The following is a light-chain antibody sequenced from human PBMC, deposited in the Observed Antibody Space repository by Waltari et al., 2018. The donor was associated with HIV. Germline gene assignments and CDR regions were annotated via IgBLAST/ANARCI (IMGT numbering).Light chain of an antibody. CDR1: QSISNY. CDR2: AAS. Sequence: DILMTQFPSFLSASVGDRVSIICRASQSISNYLNWYQQKPGKVPKVLIYAASSLQSGVPSRFSGSGSGTDFTLTISSLQPEDFATYYCQQSYHTPTFGGGTKVDIK. CDR3: QQSYHTPT. V-gene: IGKV1-39*01. J-gene: IGKJ4*01.